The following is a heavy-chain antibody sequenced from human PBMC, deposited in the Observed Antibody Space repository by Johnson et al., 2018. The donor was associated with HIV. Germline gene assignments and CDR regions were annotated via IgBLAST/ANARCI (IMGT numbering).Heavy chain of an antibody. J-gene: IGHJ3*02. V-gene: IGHV3-30-3*01. CDR1: GFTLSSYA. CDR3: ARIRYNWNYEIDAFDI. Sequence: QVQLVESGGGVVQPGRSLRLSCAASGFTLSSYAMHWVRQAPGKGLEWVAVISYDGSNKYYADSVKGRFTISRDNSKNTLYLQMNSLRAEDTAVYYCARIRYNWNYEIDAFDIWGQGTMVTVSS. D-gene: IGHD1-7*01. CDR2: ISYDGSNK.